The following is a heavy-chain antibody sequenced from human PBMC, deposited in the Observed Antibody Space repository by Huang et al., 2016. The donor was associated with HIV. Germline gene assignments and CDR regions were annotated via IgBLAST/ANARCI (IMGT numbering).Heavy chain of an antibody. D-gene: IGHD4-17*01. CDR1: GYDFSAQG. Sequence: VQLVQSGPDVWKPGASLKISCGPSGYDFSAQGLTWVRQAPGQGLEWLGWISAHHGDTLYAQKVQSRMSLIENVSTNTGYLELWGLRYDDTALYYCARDSAITVTAYSDYWGPGTLVTVSS. V-gene: IGHV1-18*01. J-gene: IGHJ4*02. CDR3: ARDSAITVTAYSDY. CDR2: ISAHHGDT.